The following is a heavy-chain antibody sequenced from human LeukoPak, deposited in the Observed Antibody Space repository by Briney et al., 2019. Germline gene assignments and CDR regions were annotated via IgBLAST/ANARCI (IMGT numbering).Heavy chain of an antibody. J-gene: IGHJ4*02. CDR1: GFTFSSYG. V-gene: IGHV3-30*18. Sequence: GGSLRLSCAASGFTFSSYGMHWVRQAPGKGLEWVAVISYDGSNKSYADSVKGRFTISRDNSKNTLYLQMNSLRAEDTAVYYCAKPGSSSWYGAFDYWGQGTLVTVSS. CDR2: ISYDGSNK. CDR3: AKPGSSSWYGAFDY. D-gene: IGHD6-13*01.